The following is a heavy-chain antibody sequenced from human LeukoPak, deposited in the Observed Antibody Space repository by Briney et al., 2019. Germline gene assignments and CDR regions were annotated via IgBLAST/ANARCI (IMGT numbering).Heavy chain of an antibody. Sequence: SETLSLTCAVYGXSFSGYYWSWIRQPPGKGLEWIGEINHSGSTNYNPSLKSRVTISVDTSKNQFSLKLSSVTAADTAVYYCARAFGAYCTNGVCYHFDYWGQGTLVTVSS. D-gene: IGHD2-8*01. CDR1: GXSFSGYY. J-gene: IGHJ4*02. V-gene: IGHV4-34*01. CDR2: INHSGST. CDR3: ARAFGAYCTNGVCYHFDY.